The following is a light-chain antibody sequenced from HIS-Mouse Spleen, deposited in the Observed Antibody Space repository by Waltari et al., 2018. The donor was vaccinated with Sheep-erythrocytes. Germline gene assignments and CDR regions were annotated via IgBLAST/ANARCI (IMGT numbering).Light chain of an antibody. J-gene: IGLJ3*02. CDR1: SSDVCGCNH. V-gene: IGLV2-11*01. Sequence: QSALTQPRSVSVSPGQSVTSPSTRTSSDVCGCNHLSWYQPHQRKAPKLMISDVSKRPSAVHHRVSGSKSGNTASLNIPGIQARDEADYYCCSDAGSYNWVFGGGTKLTVL. CDR3: CSDAGSYNWV. CDR2: DVS.